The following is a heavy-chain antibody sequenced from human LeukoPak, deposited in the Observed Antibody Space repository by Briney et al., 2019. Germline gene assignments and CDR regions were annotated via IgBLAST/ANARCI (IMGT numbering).Heavy chain of an antibody. J-gene: IGHJ4*02. CDR2: IYSSGTT. CDR1: GGSISSHY. D-gene: IGHD3-16*01. CDR3: TRGAGWLIDY. V-gene: IGHV4-4*07. Sequence: SETLSLTCTVSGGSISSHYWNWIRQPAGKGLEWIGHIYSSGTTNFNPSLKSRVTISVDTSKEQFSLKVNSVTAADTAVYYCTRGAGWLIDYWGQGILVTVSS.